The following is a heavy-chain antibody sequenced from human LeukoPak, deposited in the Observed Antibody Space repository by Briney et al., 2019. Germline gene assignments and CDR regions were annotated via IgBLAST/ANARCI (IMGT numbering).Heavy chain of an antibody. V-gene: IGHV4-39*01. Sequence: SETLSLTCTVSGGSISRSSYYWGWICQPPGKGLEWIGSMYYSGTTYYNPSLKSRVTMSLDTSKNQFSLKLSSVTAADTAVYYCARHPNSDYWGQGTLVTVSS. CDR1: GGSISRSSYY. D-gene: IGHD4-23*01. J-gene: IGHJ4*02. CDR3: ARHPNSDY. CDR2: MYYSGTT.